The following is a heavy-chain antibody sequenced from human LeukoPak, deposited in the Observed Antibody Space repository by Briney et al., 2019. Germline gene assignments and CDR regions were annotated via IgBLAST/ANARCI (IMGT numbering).Heavy chain of an antibody. CDR2: IYTSGST. CDR1: GGSISSYY. Sequence: SETLSLTCTVSGGSISSYYWSWIRQPAGNGLEWIGRIYTSGSTNYNPSLKSRVTMSVDTSKNQFSLKLSSVTAADTAVYYCARAPGVTIFGVFIKSYAFDIWGQGTVVTVSS. D-gene: IGHD3-3*01. V-gene: IGHV4-4*07. J-gene: IGHJ3*02. CDR3: ARAPGVTIFGVFIKSYAFDI.